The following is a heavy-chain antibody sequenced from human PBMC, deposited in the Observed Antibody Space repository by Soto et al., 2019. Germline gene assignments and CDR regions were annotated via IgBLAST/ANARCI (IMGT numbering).Heavy chain of an antibody. D-gene: IGHD2-21*01. CDR3: ATTRRGGDYPLDY. J-gene: IGHJ4*02. CDR1: GGSFSGYY. Sequence: KPSETLSLTCAVYGGSFSGYYWSWIRQPPGKGLEWIGEINHSGSTNYNPSLKSRVTISVDTSKNQFSLKLSSVTAADTAVYYCATTRRGGDYPLDYWGQGTLVTVSS. CDR2: INHSGST. V-gene: IGHV4-34*01.